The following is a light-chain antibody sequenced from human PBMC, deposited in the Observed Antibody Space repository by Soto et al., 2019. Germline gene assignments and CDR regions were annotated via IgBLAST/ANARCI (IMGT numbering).Light chain of an antibody. CDR2: EVS. J-gene: IGLJ1*01. CDR3: ASYTSITTLYV. CDR1: SSDVGGYDY. Sequence: QSVLTQPASVSGSPGQSITISCTGSSSDVGGYDYVSWYQHHPGKAPKLILYEVSNRPSGVSDRFSGSKSGNTASLSISGLQAEDEADYYCASYTSITTLYVFGTGTKV. V-gene: IGLV2-14*01.